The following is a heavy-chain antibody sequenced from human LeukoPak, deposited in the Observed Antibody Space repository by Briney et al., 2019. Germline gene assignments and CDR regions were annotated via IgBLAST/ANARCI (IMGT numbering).Heavy chain of an antibody. V-gene: IGHV3-30*18. CDR3: AKDRGYSSSWYVFGY. Sequence: GRSLRLSCAASGFTFSSYGMHWVRQAPGKGLERVAVISDDGSNKYYGDSVKGRFTISRDNSKNTLYLQMNSLRAEDTAVYYCAKDRGYSSSWYVFGYWGQGTLVTVSS. D-gene: IGHD6-13*01. CDR1: GFTFSSYG. CDR2: ISDDGSNK. J-gene: IGHJ4*02.